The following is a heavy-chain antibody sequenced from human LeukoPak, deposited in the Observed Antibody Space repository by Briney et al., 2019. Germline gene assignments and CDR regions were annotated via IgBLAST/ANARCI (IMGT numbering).Heavy chain of an antibody. J-gene: IGHJ4*02. Sequence: GGSLRLSCAASGFTVSSNYTSWVRQAPGKGLEWVSVIYSGGTTNYADSVKGRFTISRDNSKNTLFLQMNSLRAEDTAVYYCARGGYSSSWYHFDYWGQGTLVTVSS. V-gene: IGHV3-53*01. D-gene: IGHD6-13*01. CDR1: GFTVSSNY. CDR2: IYSGGTT. CDR3: ARGGYSSSWYHFDY.